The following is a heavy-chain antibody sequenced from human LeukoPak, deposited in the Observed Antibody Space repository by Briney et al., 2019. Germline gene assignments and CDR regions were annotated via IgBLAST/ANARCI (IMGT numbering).Heavy chain of an antibody. V-gene: IGHV3-21*04. CDR3: AKDKGNAAGAGSGWYYFDY. D-gene: IGHD6-19*01. CDR1: GFTFSSYS. CDR2: ISSSSSYI. J-gene: IGHJ4*02. Sequence: GGSLRLSCAASGFTFSSYSMNWVRQAPGKGLEWVSSISSSSSYIYYADSVKGRFTISRDNAKNSLYLQMNSLRAKDMALYYCAKDKGNAAGAGSGWYYFDYWGQGTLVTVSS.